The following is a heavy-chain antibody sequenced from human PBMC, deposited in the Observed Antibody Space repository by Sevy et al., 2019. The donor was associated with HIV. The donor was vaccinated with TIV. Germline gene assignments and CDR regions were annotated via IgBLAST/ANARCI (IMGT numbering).Heavy chain of an antibody. CDR3: AREGGYSINWSPFY. CDR2: LSYDGSTK. CDR1: GFTFSAHA. J-gene: IGHJ4*02. V-gene: IGHV3-30-3*01. Sequence: GGSVRLSCAASGFTFSAHAMHWVRQGPGKGLEWVALLSYDGSTKYYADSVKGRFTISRDNSKNTLYLQMDSLRTEDTAVYYCAREGGYSINWSPFYWGQGTLVTVSS. D-gene: IGHD1-20*01.